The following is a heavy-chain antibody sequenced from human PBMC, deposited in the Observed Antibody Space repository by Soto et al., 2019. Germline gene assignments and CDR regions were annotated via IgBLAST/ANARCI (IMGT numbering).Heavy chain of an antibody. CDR1: GLIFSDYA. D-gene: IGHD1-26*01. CDR2: ISGSGGDT. V-gene: IGHV3-23*01. CDR3: AKDRFGIVGPVDY. J-gene: IGHJ4*02. Sequence: EVQLLESGGNLVQPGGSLRLSCAASGLIFSDYAMSWVRQAPGKGLECVACISGSGGDTFYADSVKGRFTISRDNSKNPLSQHMNSLRVDDTAVYFCAKDRFGIVGPVDYWGQGTLVTVSS.